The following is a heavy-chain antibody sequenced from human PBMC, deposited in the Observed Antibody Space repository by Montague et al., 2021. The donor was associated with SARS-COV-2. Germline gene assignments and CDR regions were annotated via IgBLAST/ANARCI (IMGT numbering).Heavy chain of an antibody. J-gene: IGHJ4*02. D-gene: IGHD3-10*01. CDR1: GASIMGYH. CDR3: ARSFSVGMSSAFDC. CDR2: VCDTGTT. V-gene: IGHV4-59*08. Sequence: SETLSLTCGVSGASIMGYHWSWVRQPPGRGLEWIGDVCDTGTTNYNPSLHNRITISIDTSEDQFSLRLTSVTAADTAVYYCARSFSVGMSSAFDCWGQGIPVTVSS.